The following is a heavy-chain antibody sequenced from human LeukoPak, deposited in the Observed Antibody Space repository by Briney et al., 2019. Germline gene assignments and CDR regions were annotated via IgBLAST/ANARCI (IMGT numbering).Heavy chain of an antibody. J-gene: IGHJ4*02. CDR1: GGSISSGGYY. CDR2: IYYSGST. V-gene: IGHV4-31*03. CDR3: ARDSVRGVIGFDY. Sequence: SETLSLTCTVSGGSISSGGYYWSWIRQHPGKGLEWIGYIYYSGSTYYNPSLKSRVTISVDTSKNQFSLKLSSVIAADTAVYYCARDSVRGVIGFDYWGQGTLVTVSS. D-gene: IGHD3-10*01.